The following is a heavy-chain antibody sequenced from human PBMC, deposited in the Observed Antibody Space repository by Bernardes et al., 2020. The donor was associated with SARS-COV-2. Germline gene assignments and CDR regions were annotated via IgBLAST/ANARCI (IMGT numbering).Heavy chain of an antibody. V-gene: IGHV2-5*02. D-gene: IGHD1-26*01. Sequence: SGPTLVKPTQTLTLTCTFSGFSLSTSWVAVGWIRQPPGKSLEWLALIYSDDYKRYSPSLKSRLNITNDTSENQVVLTLTNLHPLDTATYYCAHTRPSTWEGEWFEPWGQGTMVTVSS. CDR1: GFSLSTSWVA. CDR2: IYSDDYK. CDR3: AHTRPSTWEGEWFEP. J-gene: IGHJ5*02.